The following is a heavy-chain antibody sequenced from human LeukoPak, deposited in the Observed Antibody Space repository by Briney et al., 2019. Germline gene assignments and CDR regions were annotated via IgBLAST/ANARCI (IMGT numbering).Heavy chain of an antibody. J-gene: IGHJ4*02. D-gene: IGHD6-13*01. CDR3: ARGSDTAAGLY. CDR2: IYYSGST. Sequence: PSETLSLTCTVSGGSISSSSYYWGWIRQPPGKGLEWIGSIYYSGSTYYNPSLKSRVTISVDTSKNQFSLKLSSVTAADTAMYYCARGSDTAAGLYWGQGTLVTVSS. CDR1: GGSISSSSYY. V-gene: IGHV4-39*01.